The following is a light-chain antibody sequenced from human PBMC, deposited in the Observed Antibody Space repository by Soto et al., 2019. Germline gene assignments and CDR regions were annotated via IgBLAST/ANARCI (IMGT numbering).Light chain of an antibody. CDR1: ESVSNL. V-gene: IGKV1-5*01. Sequence: IQMTQSPSTLSAAVGERVIMTCRASESVSNLLAWYQQKPGKSPKLLIYDGSSLQSGVPSRFSGSGSGTEFTLSISSLQPDDFATYYCQHLRTFGQGTKVDI. CDR3: QHLRT. CDR2: DGS. J-gene: IGKJ1*01.